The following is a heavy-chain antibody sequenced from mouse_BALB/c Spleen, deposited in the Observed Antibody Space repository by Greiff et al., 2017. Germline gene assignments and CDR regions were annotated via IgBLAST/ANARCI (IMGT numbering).Heavy chain of an antibody. J-gene: IGHJ4*01. CDR2: ISSGGSYT. CDR1: GFTFSSYT. D-gene: IGHD1-1*01. CDR3: ARATVVAPYYAMDY. V-gene: IGHV5-6-4*01. Sequence: EVQRVESGGGLVKPGGSLKLSCAASGFTFSSYTMSWVRQTPEKRLEWVATISSGGSYTYYPDSVKGRFTISRDNAKNTLYLQMSSLKSEDTAMYYCARATVVAPYYAMDYWGQGTSVTVSS.